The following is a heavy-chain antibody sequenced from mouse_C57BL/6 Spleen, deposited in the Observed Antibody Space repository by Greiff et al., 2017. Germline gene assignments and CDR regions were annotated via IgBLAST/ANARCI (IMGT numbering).Heavy chain of an antibody. CDR2: IDPETGGT. CDR1: GYTFTDYE. Sequence: VQLQESGAELVRPGASVTLSCKASGYTFTDYEMHWVKQTPVHGLEWIGAIDPETGGTAYNQKFKGKAILTADKSSSTAYMELRSLTSEDSAVYYCTREGGWLLDYWGQGTTRTVSS. V-gene: IGHV1-15*01. J-gene: IGHJ2*01. D-gene: IGHD2-3*01. CDR3: TREGGWLLDY.